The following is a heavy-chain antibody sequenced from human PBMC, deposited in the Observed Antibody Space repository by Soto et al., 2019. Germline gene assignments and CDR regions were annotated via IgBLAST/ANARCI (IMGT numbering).Heavy chain of an antibody. CDR3: ATDKVAFDM. J-gene: IGHJ3*02. CDR1: GYIFTGYY. Sequence: GAAGKVWCKASGYIFTGYYIQWVRQAPGQGLEWMGWINTKTGGTKYAQKFQGRVTMTRDTSINTAYMEVSRLRSDDTAVYYCATDKVAFDMWGQGTMVTVSS. D-gene: IGHD3-9*01. CDR2: INTKTGGT. V-gene: IGHV1-2*02.